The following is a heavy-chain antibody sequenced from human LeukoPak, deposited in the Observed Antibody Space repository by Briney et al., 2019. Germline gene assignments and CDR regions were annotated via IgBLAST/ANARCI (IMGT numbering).Heavy chain of an antibody. V-gene: IGHV4-34*01. CDR3: AHMVGYCSSTSCSNFDY. D-gene: IGHD2-2*01. CDR2: INHSGST. CDR1: GGSFSGYY. J-gene: IGHJ4*02. Sequence: SETLSLTCAVYGGSFSGYYWSWIRQPPGKGLEWIGEINHSGSTNYNPSLKSRVTISVDTSKNQFSLELSSVTAADTAVYYCAHMVGYCSSTSCSNFDYWGQGTLVTVSS.